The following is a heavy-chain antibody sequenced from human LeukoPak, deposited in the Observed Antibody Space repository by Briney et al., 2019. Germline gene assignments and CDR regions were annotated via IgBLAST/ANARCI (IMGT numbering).Heavy chain of an antibody. J-gene: IGHJ5*02. CDR2: IYPGGSDT. V-gene: IGHV5-51*01. CDR1: GYSFTSYR. CDR3: ARLQQWLGSAWFDP. D-gene: IGHD6-19*01. Sequence: GESLKISCKGSGYSFTSYRIGWVRQMPGKGLEWMGIIYPGGSDTRYSPSFQGQVTISADKSISTAYLQWSSLKASDTAMYYCARLQQWLGSAWFDPWGQGTLVTVSS.